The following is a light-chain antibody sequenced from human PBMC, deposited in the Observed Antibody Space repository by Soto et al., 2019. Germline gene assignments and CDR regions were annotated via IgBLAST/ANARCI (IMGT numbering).Light chain of an antibody. J-gene: IGKJ3*01. CDR3: QLRIKWPPT. Sequence: EIVLTQSPATLSLSPGERATLSCRASQSVSSYLAWYQQKPGQAPRLLIYDASNRATGIPARFSGSGSGTDAPLTISSVEPEDSAIYYWQLRIKWPPTFGPGTKV. V-gene: IGKV3-11*01. CDR2: DAS. CDR1: QSVSSY.